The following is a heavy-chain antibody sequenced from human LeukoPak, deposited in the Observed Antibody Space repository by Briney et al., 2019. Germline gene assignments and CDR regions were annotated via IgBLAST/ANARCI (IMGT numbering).Heavy chain of an antibody. CDR3: AKDLHLATGPENY. CDR1: GFTFSSYA. Sequence: GGSLRLSCAASGFTFSSYAMSWVRQAPGKGLDWVSAISGSGGSTYYADSVKGRFTISRDNSKNTLYLQMDSLRAEDTAVYYCAKDLHLATGPENYWGQGTLVTVSS. D-gene: IGHD1-1*01. J-gene: IGHJ4*02. V-gene: IGHV3-23*01. CDR2: ISGSGGST.